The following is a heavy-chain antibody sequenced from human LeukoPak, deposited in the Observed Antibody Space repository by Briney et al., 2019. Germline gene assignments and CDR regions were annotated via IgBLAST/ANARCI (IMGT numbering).Heavy chain of an antibody. V-gene: IGHV1-2*02. J-gene: IGHJ5*02. CDR3: ARDIVLMGDNWFDP. Sequence: ASVKASCKASGYTFTGYYMHWVRQAPGQGLEWMGWINPNSGGTNYAQKFQGRVTMTRDTSISTAYMELSRLRSDDTAVYYCARDIVLMGDNWFDPWGQGTLVTVSS. CDR2: INPNSGGT. CDR1: GYTFTGYY. D-gene: IGHD2-8*01.